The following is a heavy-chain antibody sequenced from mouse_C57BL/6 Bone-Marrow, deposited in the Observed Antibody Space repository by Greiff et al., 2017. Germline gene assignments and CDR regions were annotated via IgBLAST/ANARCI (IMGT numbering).Heavy chain of an antibody. Sequence: QVQLQQPGAELVRPGSSVKLSCKASGYTFTSYWMAWVKQRPGQGLEWIGNIYPSDSETHYNQKFKDKATLTVDKSSSTAYMQLSSLTSEDSAVYYSARSSRTVPFAYWGQGTLVTVSA. V-gene: IGHV1-61*01. CDR2: IYPSDSET. D-gene: IGHD1-1*01. J-gene: IGHJ3*01. CDR1: GYTFTSYW. CDR3: ARSSRTVPFAY.